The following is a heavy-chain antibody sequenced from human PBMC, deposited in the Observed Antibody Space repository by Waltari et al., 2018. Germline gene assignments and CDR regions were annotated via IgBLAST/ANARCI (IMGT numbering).Heavy chain of an antibody. Sequence: QVQLVESGGGVVQPGRSLRLSCAASGFTFSSYGMHWVSQAPGKGLGGVAVISYDGSNKSYADSVKGRFTISRDNSKNTLYLQMNSLRAEDTAVYYCAKGRGTYYYDSSGQGAPHEYGMDVWGQGTTVTVSS. CDR2: ISYDGSNK. V-gene: IGHV3-30*18. J-gene: IGHJ6*02. CDR1: GFTFSSYG. CDR3: AKGRGTYYYDSSGQGAPHEYGMDV. D-gene: IGHD3-22*01.